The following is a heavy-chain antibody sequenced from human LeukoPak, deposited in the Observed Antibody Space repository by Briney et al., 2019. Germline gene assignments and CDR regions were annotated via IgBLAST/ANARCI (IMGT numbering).Heavy chain of an antibody. CDR1: VYTFTIYY. Sequence: GASVKVSCKASVYTFTIYYMHWGRQAPGQGREWMGIINPSGGSTSYAQKFQGRVTMTRDTSTSTVYMELSRLRSEDKAVYYCARDGYSSSWYLLDCWGQGTLVTVSS. CDR2: INPSGGST. D-gene: IGHD6-13*01. CDR3: ARDGYSSSWYLLDC. J-gene: IGHJ4*02. V-gene: IGHV1-46*01.